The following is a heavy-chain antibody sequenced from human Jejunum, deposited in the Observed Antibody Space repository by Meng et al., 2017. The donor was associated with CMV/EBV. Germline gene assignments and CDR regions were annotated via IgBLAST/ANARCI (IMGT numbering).Heavy chain of an antibody. CDR2: INPNSGGA. Sequence: QVQLVQSGAEVMKRGASVKVSGKASAYTFAGYYMHWVRQAPGQGLEWMGRINPNSGGANYAQKFQGRVTMTRDTSISTAYMELSRLRSDDTAVYYCAREGLVGDLRYFDLWGRGTLVTVSS. V-gene: IGHV1-2*06. J-gene: IGHJ2*01. D-gene: IGHD3-16*01. CDR1: AYTFAGYY. CDR3: AREGLVGDLRYFDL.